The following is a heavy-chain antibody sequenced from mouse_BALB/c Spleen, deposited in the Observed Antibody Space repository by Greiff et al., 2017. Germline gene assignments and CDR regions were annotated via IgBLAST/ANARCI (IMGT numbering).Heavy chain of an antibody. CDR1: GFTFSSYA. CDR3: ARVYGTFDY. D-gene: IGHD2-10*02. Sequence: EVNLVESGGGLVKPGGSLKLSCAASGFTFSSYAMSWVRQTPEKRLEWVASISSGGSTYYPDSVKGRFTISRDNARNILYLQMSSLRSEDTAMYYCARVYGTFDYWGQGTTLTVSS. V-gene: IGHV5-6-5*01. J-gene: IGHJ2*01. CDR2: ISSGGST.